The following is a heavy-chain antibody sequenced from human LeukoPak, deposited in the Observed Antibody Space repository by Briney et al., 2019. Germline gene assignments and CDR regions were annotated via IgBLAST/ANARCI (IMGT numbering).Heavy chain of an antibody. CDR2: ISGSGGST. Sequence: PGGSLRLSCAASGFTFSSYAMSWVRQVPGKGLEWVSAISGSGGSTYYADSVKGRFTISRDNSKNTLYLQMNSLRAEDTAVYYCAKGGSGHSVGGSCYYDYWGQGTLVTVSS. D-gene: IGHD2-15*01. J-gene: IGHJ4*02. V-gene: IGHV3-23*01. CDR1: GFTFSSYA. CDR3: AKGGSGHSVGGSCYYDY.